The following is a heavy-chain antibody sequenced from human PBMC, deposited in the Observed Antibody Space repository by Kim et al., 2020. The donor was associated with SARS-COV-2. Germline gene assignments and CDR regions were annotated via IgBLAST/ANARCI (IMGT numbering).Heavy chain of an antibody. J-gene: IGHJ4*02. CDR2: T. D-gene: IGHD1-26*01. V-gene: IGHV3-53*01. Sequence: TYYADSVKGRFTISRDNSKNTLYLQMNSLRAEDTAVYYCARDGVYSGSWYWGQGTLVTVSS. CDR3: ARDGVYSGSWY.